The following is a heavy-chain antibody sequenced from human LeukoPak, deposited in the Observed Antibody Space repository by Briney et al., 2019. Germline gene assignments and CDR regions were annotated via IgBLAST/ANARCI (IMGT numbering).Heavy chain of an antibody. V-gene: IGHV4-39*01. J-gene: IGHJ4*02. CDR3: ARLGTRQLLYCGGDCYPN. D-gene: IGHD2-21*02. CDR2: IYYSGST. CDR1: GGSISSSSYY. Sequence: SETLSLTCTVSGGSISSSSYYWGWIRQPPGKGLEGIGSIYYSGSTYYNPSLKSRVTISVDTSKNQFSLKLSSVTAADTAVYYCARLGTRQLLYCGGDCYPNWGQGTLVTVSS.